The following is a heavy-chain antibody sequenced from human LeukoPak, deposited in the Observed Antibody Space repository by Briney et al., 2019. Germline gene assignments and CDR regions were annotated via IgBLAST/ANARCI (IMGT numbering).Heavy chain of an antibody. J-gene: IGHJ6*02. V-gene: IGHV4-59*01. CDR3: ARSLNRTYYYGMDV. CDR2: IYYSGST. D-gene: IGHD1-14*01. CDR1: GGSISIYY. Sequence: SETLSLTCTVSGGSISIYYWSWIRQPPGKGLEWIGYIYYSGSTNYNPSLKSRVTISVDTSKNQFSLKLSSVTAADTAVYYCARSLNRTYYYGMDVWGQGTTVTVSS.